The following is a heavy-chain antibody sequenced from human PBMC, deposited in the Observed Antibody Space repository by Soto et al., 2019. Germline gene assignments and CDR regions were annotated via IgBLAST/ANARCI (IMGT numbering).Heavy chain of an antibody. J-gene: IGHJ5*02. Sequence: QVQLQQWGAGLLKPSETLSLTCAVYGVSISGYYWSWIRQPPGKGLEWIGEINQSGSTDYNSSLKSRVSISADTSKNQPSLRLSSVTAADTAVYYCARGHWVAGILWFDPWGQGTLVTVSS. V-gene: IGHV4-34*01. D-gene: IGHD6-19*01. CDR2: INQSGST. CDR3: ARGHWVAGILWFDP. CDR1: GVSISGYY.